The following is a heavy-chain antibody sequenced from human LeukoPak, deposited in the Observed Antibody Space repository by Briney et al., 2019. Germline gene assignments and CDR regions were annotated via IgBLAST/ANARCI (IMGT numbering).Heavy chain of an antibody. Sequence: GRPLRLSCAASGFTFDDYAMHWVRQAPGKGLEWVSGISWNSGSIGYADSVKGRLTISRDNAKNSLYLQMNSLRAEDMALYYCAKDMSRGGFDYWGQGTLVTVSS. CDR2: ISWNSGSI. CDR1: GFTFDDYA. V-gene: IGHV3-9*03. CDR3: AKDMSRGGFDY. D-gene: IGHD3-16*01. J-gene: IGHJ4*02.